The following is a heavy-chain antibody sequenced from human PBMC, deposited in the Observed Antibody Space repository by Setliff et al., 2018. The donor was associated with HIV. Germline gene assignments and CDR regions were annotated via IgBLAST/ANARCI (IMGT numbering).Heavy chain of an antibody. V-gene: IGHV4-34*01. CDR3: ARHSITLVVGVPERDDAFDI. CDR1: GGSFSGYY. J-gene: IGHJ3*02. CDR2: INHSGST. D-gene: IGHD3-22*01. Sequence: ASETLSLTCAVYGGSFSGYYWSWIRQSPGKGLEWIGEINHSGSTKYNPSLKSRVTISVDTSKNQFSLKLRSVTAADTAVYYCARHSITLVVGVPERDDAFDIWGQGTMVTVSS.